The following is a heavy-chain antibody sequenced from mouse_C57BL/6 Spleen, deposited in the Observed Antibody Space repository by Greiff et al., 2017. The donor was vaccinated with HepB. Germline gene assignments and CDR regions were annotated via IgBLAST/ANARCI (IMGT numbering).Heavy chain of an antibody. CDR3: AREEAYYSNFAMDY. J-gene: IGHJ4*01. Sequence: EVMLVESGGGLVKPGGSLKLSCAASGFTFSDYGMHWVRQAPEKGLEWVAYISSGSSTIYYADTVKGRFTISRDNAKNTLFLQMTSLRSEDTAMYYCAREEAYYSNFAMDYWGQGTSVTVSS. D-gene: IGHD2-5*01. CDR1: GFTFSDYG. V-gene: IGHV5-17*01. CDR2: ISSGSSTI.